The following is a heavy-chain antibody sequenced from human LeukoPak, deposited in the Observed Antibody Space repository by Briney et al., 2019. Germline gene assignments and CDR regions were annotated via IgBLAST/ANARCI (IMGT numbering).Heavy chain of an antibody. J-gene: IGHJ5*01. CDR3: ASTVQGSVADIDAYYPKWFDP. V-gene: IGHV3-21*01. CDR1: GSFCSHLT. CDR2: ISTRSNYT. D-gene: IGHD2-15*01. Sequence: GGSLLISSASSGSFCSHLTMCSFRQRPGKGLEWVSSISTRSNYTYYADSVKGRFNISRDNTQNSLFLDMTRLRDENTAIYYCASTVQGSVADIDAYYPKWFDPWGQGTLVTVSS.